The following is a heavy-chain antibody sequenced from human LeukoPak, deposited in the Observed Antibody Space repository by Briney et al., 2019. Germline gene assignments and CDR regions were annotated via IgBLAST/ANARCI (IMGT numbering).Heavy chain of an antibody. CDR2: ISGSGGST. D-gene: IGHD4-17*01. V-gene: IGHV3-23*01. Sequence: GGSLRLSCAASGFTFSSYAMSWVRQAPGKGLEWVSAISGSGGSTYYADSVKGRFTISRDNSKNTLYLQMNSLRAEDTAVYYCAKEGESGDYFRVDCFAPGGQEPRVTVPS. CDR3: AKEGESGDYFRVDCFAP. J-gene: IGHJ5*02. CDR1: GFTFSSYA.